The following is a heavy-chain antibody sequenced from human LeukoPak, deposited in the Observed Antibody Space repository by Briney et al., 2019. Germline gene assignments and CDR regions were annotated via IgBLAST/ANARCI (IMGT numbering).Heavy chain of an antibody. CDR1: GYSITSGYY. CDR2: IYHSGRT. V-gene: IGHV4-38-2*01. J-gene: IGHJ4*02. CDR3: VKSVLRYFDWSMGGSYFDY. D-gene: IGHD3-9*01. Sequence: SETLSLTCAVSGYSITSGYYWGWIRQPPGKGLEWIGRIYHSGRTYYNPSLKSRVTISVDTSKNQFSLKLSSVTAADTAVYYCVKSVLRYFDWSMGGSYFDYWGQGTLVTVSS.